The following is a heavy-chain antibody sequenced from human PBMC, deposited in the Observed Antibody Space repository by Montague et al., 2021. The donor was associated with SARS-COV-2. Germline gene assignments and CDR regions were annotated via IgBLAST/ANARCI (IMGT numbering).Heavy chain of an antibody. J-gene: IGHJ3*02. CDR2: INRSGSTT. V-gene: IGHV3-23*01. CDR1: GFTFSNYA. Sequence: SLRLSCAASGFTFSNYAMTWVRQAPGKGLEWVSVINRSGSTTYYTDSVKGRFTISRDNSKNTLYLQMNSLRGKDTAVYYCATDPGAFDIWGQGTMVTVSS. CDR3: ATDPGAFDI.